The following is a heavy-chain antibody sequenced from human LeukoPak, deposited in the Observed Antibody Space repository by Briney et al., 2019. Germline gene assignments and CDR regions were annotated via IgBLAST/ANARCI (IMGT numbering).Heavy chain of an antibody. CDR2: INPNSGGT. J-gene: IGHJ4*02. CDR1: GYTFTGYY. Sequence: PSVKVSCKASGYTFTGYYMHWVRQAPGQGLEWMGRINPNSGGTNYAQKFQGRVTMTRDTSISTAYMELSRLRSDDTAVYYCAFIAAAGTGGDFDYWGQGTLVTVSS. CDR3: AFIAAAGTGGDFDY. V-gene: IGHV1-2*06. D-gene: IGHD6-13*01.